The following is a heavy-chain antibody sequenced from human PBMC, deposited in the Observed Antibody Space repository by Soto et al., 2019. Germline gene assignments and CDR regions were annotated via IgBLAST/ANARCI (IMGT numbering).Heavy chain of an antibody. V-gene: IGHV4-31*03. CDR1: GGSISSGGYY. CDR2: IYYSGST. J-gene: IGHJ4*02. CDR3: ARKATVTTCFYD. D-gene: IGHD4-17*01. Sequence: PSETLSLTCTVSGGSISSGGYYWSWIRQHPGKGLEWIGYIYYSGSTYYNPSLKSRVTISVDTSKNQFSLKLSSVTAADTAVYYGARKATVTTCFYDWGKGTLVPVAS.